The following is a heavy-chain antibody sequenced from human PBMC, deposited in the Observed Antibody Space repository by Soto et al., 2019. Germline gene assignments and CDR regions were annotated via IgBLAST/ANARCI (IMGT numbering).Heavy chain of an antibody. CDR1: GFTFSSYS. D-gene: IGHD6-19*01. Sequence: EVPLVESGGGLVQPGGSLRLSCAASGFTFSSYSMNWVRQAPGKGLEWVSYISSSGSTIYYADSVKGRFTISRDNAKNSLYLQMNSLRAEDTAVYYCAREDGWYRFDYWGQGTLVTVSS. CDR2: ISSSGSTI. J-gene: IGHJ4*02. CDR3: AREDGWYRFDY. V-gene: IGHV3-48*01.